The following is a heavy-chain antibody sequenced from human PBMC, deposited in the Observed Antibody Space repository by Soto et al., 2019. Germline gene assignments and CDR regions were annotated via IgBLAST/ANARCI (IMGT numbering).Heavy chain of an antibody. J-gene: IGHJ4*02. V-gene: IGHV4-59*01. CDR1: GGSISSYY. CDR3: ARGGYRKYYFDY. D-gene: IGHD3-16*02. CDR2: IYYSGRT. Sequence: QVQLQESGPGLVKPSETLSLTCTVSGGSISSYYWSWIRQPPGKGLEWIGYIYYSGRTNYNPSLKIRVTISVDTSKNQFSLKLSSVTAADTAVYYCARGGYRKYYFDYWGQGTLVTVSS.